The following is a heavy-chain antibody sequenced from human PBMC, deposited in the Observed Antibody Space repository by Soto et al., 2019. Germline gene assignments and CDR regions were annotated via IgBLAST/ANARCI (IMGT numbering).Heavy chain of an antibody. CDR3: ARKDDFWSGYYFFDY. CDR2: ISSSSSTI. CDR1: GFTFSSYS. Sequence: PGGSLRLSCAASGFTFSSYSMNWVRQAPGKGLEWVSYISSSSSTIYYADSVKGRFTISRDNAKNSLYLQMNSLRDEDTAVYYCARKDDFWSGYYFFDYWGQGTLVTVSS. V-gene: IGHV3-48*02. J-gene: IGHJ4*02. D-gene: IGHD3-3*01.